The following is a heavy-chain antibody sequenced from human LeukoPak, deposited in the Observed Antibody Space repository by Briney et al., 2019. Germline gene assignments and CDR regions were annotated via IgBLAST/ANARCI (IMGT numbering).Heavy chain of an antibody. D-gene: IGHD3-10*01. Sequence: GGSLRLSCAASGFTFSSYGMHWARQAPGKGLEWVAVISYDGSNKYYADSVKGRFTISRDNSKNTLYLQMNTLRAEDTAVYYCAKDPDYYGSGSYYSDYWGQGTLVTVSS. J-gene: IGHJ4*02. CDR2: ISYDGSNK. CDR1: GFTFSSYG. CDR3: AKDPDYYGSGSYYSDY. V-gene: IGHV3-30*18.